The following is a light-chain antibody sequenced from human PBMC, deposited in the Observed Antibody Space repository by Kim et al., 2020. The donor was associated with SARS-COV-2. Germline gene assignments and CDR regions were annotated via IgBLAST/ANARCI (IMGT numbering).Light chain of an antibody. V-gene: IGLV3-25*03. J-gene: IGLJ2*01. CDR1: ALPKQY. CDR2: KDS. CDR3: QSADRSGVV. Sequence: SYELTQPSSVSVSPGQTARITCSGDALPKQYAYWYQQKPGQAPVLVIYKDSERPSGIPERFSGSSSGTTDTLTISGVQAEDEADYYCQSADRSGVVFGGG.